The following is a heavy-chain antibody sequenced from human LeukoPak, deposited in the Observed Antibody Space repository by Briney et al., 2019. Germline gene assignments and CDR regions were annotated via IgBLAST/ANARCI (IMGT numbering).Heavy chain of an antibody. CDR3: AKAVSHSYFDF. CDR2: INPSGGST. D-gene: IGHD6-19*01. CDR1: GFXLSSYA. J-gene: IGHJ4*02. Sequence: GGSLRLSCEASGFXLSSYAINWVRQAPGRGLEWVSAINPSGGSTYYADSVKGRFTISRDNSKNTLYLQMNSLRAEDTALYFCAKAVSHSYFDFWGQGTLVTVSA. V-gene: IGHV3-23*01.